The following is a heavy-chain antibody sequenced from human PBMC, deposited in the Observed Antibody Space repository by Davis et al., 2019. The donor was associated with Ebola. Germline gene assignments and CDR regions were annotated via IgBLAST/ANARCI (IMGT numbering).Heavy chain of an antibody. D-gene: IGHD5-24*01. J-gene: IGHJ4*02. Sequence: QKLQGRVTMTTDTSTSTAYMELRSLRSDDTAVYYCARREMATIDYWGQGTLVTVSS. V-gene: IGHV1-18*01. CDR3: ARREMATIDY.